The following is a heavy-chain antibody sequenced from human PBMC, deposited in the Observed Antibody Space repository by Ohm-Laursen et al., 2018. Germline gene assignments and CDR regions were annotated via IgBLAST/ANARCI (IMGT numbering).Heavy chain of an antibody. CDR3: ARGLWWFDP. J-gene: IGHJ5*02. CDR1: GGSFSGYY. Sequence: TLSLTCAVYGGSFSGYYWNWIRQPPGKGLEWIGEINHSRSTKYNSSFKSRVTISVDTSKNQFSLKLSSVTAADTALYYCARGLWWFDPWGQGTLVTVSS. V-gene: IGHV4-34*01. CDR2: INHSRST.